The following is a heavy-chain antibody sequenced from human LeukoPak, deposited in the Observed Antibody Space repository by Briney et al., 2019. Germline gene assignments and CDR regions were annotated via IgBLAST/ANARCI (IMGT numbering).Heavy chain of an antibody. CDR3: ARDGFGTGSN. CDR2: IKQDGSEK. J-gene: IGHJ4*02. CDR1: GLTFSNYW. D-gene: IGHD3-16*01. Sequence: GGSLRLSCAASGLTFSNYWMDWVRQAPGKGLEWVANIKQDGSEKNYVDSVKGRFIISRDNAKNSLYLQMNTLRADDTAVYYCARDGFGTGSNWGQGTLVPSPQ. V-gene: IGHV3-7*03.